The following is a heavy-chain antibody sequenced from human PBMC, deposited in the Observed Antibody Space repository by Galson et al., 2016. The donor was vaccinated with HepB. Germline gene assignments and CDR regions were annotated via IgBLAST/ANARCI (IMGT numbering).Heavy chain of an antibody. V-gene: IGHV4-61*02. CDR1: GDSISSGSHY. D-gene: IGHD3-3*01. Sequence: TLSLTCAVSGDSISSGSHYWSWIRQSAGKGLEWVGRIYNRGPTGTNFNPSLKSRVTISLDMAQNQFSLNMTSVTAADTAVYYCARWSGYNNGYYEGYCFDYWGLGTEVIVSA. CDR2: IYNRG. J-gene: IGHJ4*02. CDR3: ARWSGYNNGYYEGYCFDY.